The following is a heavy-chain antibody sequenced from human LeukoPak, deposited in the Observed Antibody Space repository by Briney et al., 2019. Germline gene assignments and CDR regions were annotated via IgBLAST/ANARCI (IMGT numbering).Heavy chain of an antibody. CDR3: ARGMSYYYYMDV. V-gene: IGHV4-59*01. CDR2: IYYSGRT. Sequence: SETLSLTCSVSGGSISSYYWSWIRQPPGRGLEWIGYIYYSGRTSYNPSLKSRVTISVDTSKNQFSLKLSSVTAADTAVYYCARGMSYYYYMDVWGKGTTVTVSS. CDR1: GGSISSYY. J-gene: IGHJ6*03.